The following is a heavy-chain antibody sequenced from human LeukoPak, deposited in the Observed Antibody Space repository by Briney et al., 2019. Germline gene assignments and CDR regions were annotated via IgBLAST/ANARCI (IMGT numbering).Heavy chain of an antibody. D-gene: IGHD2-21*01. V-gene: IGHV3-23*01. CDR2: ISGSGDNT. Sequence: PGGSLRLSCAVSGFTFSSYAMSWVRQAPGKGLEWVSAISGSGDNTYYADPVKGRFTISRDNSKNTLYLQMNSLRAEDTAVYYCAKDTNCGGDCYFYYFDYWGQGTLVTVSS. CDR3: AKDTNCGGDCYFYYFDY. J-gene: IGHJ4*02. CDR1: GFTFSSYA.